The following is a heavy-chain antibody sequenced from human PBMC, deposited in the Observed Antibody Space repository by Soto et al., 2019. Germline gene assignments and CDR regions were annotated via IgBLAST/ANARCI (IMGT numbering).Heavy chain of an antibody. CDR2: IYPGDSDT. D-gene: IGHD7-27*01. CDR3: ARHRAGNLLGTYYYYGMDV. V-gene: IGHV5-51*01. J-gene: IGHJ6*02. CDR1: GYSFASHW. Sequence: GESLKISCKGSGYSFASHWVAWVRQMPEKGLEWMGIIYPGDSDTRYSPSFQGQVTISADKSISTAYLQWSSLKASDTAMYYCARHRAGNLLGTYYYYGMDVWGQGTTVTVSS.